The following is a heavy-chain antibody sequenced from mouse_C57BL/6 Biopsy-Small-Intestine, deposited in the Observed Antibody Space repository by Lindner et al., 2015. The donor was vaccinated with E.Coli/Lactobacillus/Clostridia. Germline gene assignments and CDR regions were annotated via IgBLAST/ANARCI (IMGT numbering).Heavy chain of an antibody. CDR3: VRDRSPRNSYSNEFDF. V-gene: IGHV1-72*04. CDR1: GYTFIDYY. D-gene: IGHD2-5*01. J-gene: IGHJ4*01. CDR2: INPNRGGT. Sequence: SVKVSCKASGYTFIDYYMHWVRQAPGQGLEWMGWINPNRGGTNYIQKFQDRVTMTRDTSINTAYMELSRLRSDDTAVYYCVRDRSPRNSYSNEFDFWGQGTPVTVSS.